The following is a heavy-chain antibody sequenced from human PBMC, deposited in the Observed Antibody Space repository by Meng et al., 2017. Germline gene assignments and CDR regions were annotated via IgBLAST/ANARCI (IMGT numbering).Heavy chain of an antibody. CDR2: ISAYNGNT. CDR1: GYTFTSYG. J-gene: IGHJ4*02. V-gene: IGHV1-18*01. Sequence: VQVVQSGAEVKKPGDSVKVSCKASGYTFTSYGISWVRQAPGQGLEWMGWISAYNGNTNYAQKLQGRVTITADESTSTAYMELSSLRSEDTAVYYCAREGYSYGYFNWGQGTLVTVSS. CDR3: AREGYSYGYFN. D-gene: IGHD5-18*01.